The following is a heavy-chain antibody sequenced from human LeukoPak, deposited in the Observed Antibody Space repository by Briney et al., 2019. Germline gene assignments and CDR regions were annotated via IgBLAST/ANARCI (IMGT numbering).Heavy chain of an antibody. D-gene: IGHD3-10*01. J-gene: IGHJ5*02. V-gene: IGHV4-30-2*01. CDR2: IYHSGST. CDR1: GGSISSGGYY. CDR3: ARDHGMVRGPPPTWFDP. Sequence: PSKTLSLACTVSGGSISSGGYYWSWIRQPPGKGLEWIGYIYHSGSTYYNPSLKSRVTISVDRSKNQFSLKLSSVTAADTAVYYCARDHGMVRGPPPTWFDPWGQGTLVTVSS.